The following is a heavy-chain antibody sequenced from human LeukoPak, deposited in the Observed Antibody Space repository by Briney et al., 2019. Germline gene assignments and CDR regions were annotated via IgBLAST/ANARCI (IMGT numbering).Heavy chain of an antibody. D-gene: IGHD3-10*01. J-gene: IGHJ4*02. CDR3: AFWYTYYSGSGEYN. V-gene: IGHV4-34*06. CDR1: GGSFSGYY. Sequence: SETLSLTCAVYGGSFSGYYLGWIRQPPGQGLEWIGGHYYDGTTYYNPSLKSRVTISVDTSKNQFSLNLDSVTAADTAIYYCAFWYTYYSGSGEYNWGQGTLVTVSS. CDR2: HYYDGTT.